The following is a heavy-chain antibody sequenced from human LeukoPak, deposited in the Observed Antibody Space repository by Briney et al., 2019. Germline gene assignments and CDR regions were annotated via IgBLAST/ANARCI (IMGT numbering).Heavy chain of an antibody. CDR1: GFTFSSYE. Sequence: GGSLRLSCAASGFTFSSYEMNWVRQAPGKGLEGGSYISGSGSTIYYADSVKGRFTISRDNAKNSLYLQMNSLRAEDTAVYYCARVSADTNYYYGMDVWGQGTTVTVSS. J-gene: IGHJ6*02. CDR3: ARVSADTNYYYGMDV. CDR2: ISGSGSTI. V-gene: IGHV3-48*03.